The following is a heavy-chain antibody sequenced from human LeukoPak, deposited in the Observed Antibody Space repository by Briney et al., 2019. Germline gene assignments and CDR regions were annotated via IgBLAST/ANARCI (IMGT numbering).Heavy chain of an antibody. J-gene: IGHJ5*02. CDR3: AREWILTGSYNVLLWFGESPGNWFDP. V-gene: IGHV1-18*01. CDR1: GYTFTSYG. D-gene: IGHD3-10*01. Sequence: ASVKVSCKASGYTFTSYGISWVRQAPGQGLEWMGWISAYNGNTNYAQKLQGRVTMTTDTSTSTAYMELRSLRSDDTAVYYCAREWILTGSYNVLLWFGESPGNWFDPWGQGTLVTVSS. CDR2: ISAYNGNT.